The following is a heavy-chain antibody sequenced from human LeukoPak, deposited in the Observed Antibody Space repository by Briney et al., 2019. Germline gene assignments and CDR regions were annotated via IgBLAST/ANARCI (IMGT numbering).Heavy chain of an antibody. CDR3: TTPGAVAGSFSHY. CDR2: IKSKTDGGTT. Sequence: TGGSLRLSCAASGFTFSNAWMSWVRQAPGKGLEWVGRIKSKTDGGTTDYAAPVKGRFTISRDDSKNTLYVQMNSLKTEDTAVYCCTTPGAVAGSFSHYWGQGTLVTVSS. J-gene: IGHJ4*02. V-gene: IGHV3-15*01. D-gene: IGHD6-19*01. CDR1: GFTFSNAW.